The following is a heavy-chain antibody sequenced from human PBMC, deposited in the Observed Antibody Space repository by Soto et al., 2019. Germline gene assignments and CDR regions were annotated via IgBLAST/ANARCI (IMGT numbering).Heavy chain of an antibody. CDR1: GFTFSIYG. V-gene: IGHV3-33*01. CDR2: IWYDGSNK. J-gene: IGHJ4*02. D-gene: IGHD6-13*01. CDR3: ARDWSIADPFSGY. Sequence: PWGSLIISCASSGFTFSIYGMHWVRQAPGKGLEWVAVIWYDGSNKYYADSVNGRFTISIDNSKNTLYMQMNSLRAEDTAVYYCARDWSIADPFSGYWGKGTLVTV.